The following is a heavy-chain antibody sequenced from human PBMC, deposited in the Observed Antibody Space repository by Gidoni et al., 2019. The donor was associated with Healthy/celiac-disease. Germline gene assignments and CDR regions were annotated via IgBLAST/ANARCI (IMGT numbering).Heavy chain of an antibody. D-gene: IGHD2-15*01. J-gene: IGHJ4*02. V-gene: IGHV4-39*01. CDR3: ARQFGGVSIDY. Sequence: QLQMQESGPGLVKPSETLCLTCTVAGGAISSSSYYWGWVRQPPGQGLVWIGCIYYSGSTYYDPPLKSLGTLSVDTSKNQFSLMLSSVTAADTAVYYCARQFGGVSIDYWGQGTLVTVSS. CDR2: IYYSGST. CDR1: GGAISSSSYY.